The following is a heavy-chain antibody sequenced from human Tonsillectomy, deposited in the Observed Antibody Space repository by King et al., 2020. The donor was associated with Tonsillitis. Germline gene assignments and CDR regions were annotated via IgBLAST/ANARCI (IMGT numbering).Heavy chain of an antibody. V-gene: IGHV3-30-3*01. CDR3: ARASSKDCSGGSCYSSHFDH. Sequence: VQLVESGGGVVQPGRSLRLSCAASRFTFSSYAMHWVRQAPGKGQEWVTLISYDGSNKYYADSVKGRFTISRDNSKNTLYLQMNSLRAEDTAVYYFARASSKDCSGGSCYSSHFDHGGQGTLVTVSS. J-gene: IGHJ4*02. D-gene: IGHD2-15*01. CDR1: RFTFSSYA. CDR2: ISYDGSNK.